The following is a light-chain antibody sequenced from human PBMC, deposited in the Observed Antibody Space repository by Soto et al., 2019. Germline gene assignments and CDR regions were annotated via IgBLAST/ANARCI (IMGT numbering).Light chain of an antibody. CDR2: GVT. CDR1: SSDIGAYNY. J-gene: IGLJ1*01. CDR3: SSFTTTYFYV. V-gene: IGLV2-14*01. Sequence: QSALTQPASVSGSPGQSITISCTGTSSDIGAYNYVSWYRQHPGKAPQLIVYGVTHRPSGVSSRFSASKSAYTASLTISALQAEDEADYYCSSFTTTYFYVFGPGTKVTVL.